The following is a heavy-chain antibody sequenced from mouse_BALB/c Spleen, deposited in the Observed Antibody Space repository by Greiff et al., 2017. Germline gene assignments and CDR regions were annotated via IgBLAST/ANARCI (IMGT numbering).Heavy chain of an antibody. V-gene: IGHV3-8*02. CDR1: GDSITSGY. J-gene: IGHJ2*01. CDR3: ARYYYGSRNYFDY. D-gene: IGHD1-1*01. Sequence: EVQVVESGPSLVKPSQTLSLTCSVTGDSITSGYWNWIRKFPGNKLEYMGYISYSGSTYYNPSLKSRISITRDTSKNQYYLQLNSVTTEDTATYYCARYYYGSRNYFDYWGQGTTLTVSS. CDR2: ISYSGST.